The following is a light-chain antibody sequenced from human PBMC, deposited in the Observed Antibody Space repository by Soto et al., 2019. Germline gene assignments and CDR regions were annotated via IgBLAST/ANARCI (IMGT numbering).Light chain of an antibody. CDR1: SSNIGTNT. J-gene: IGLJ2*01. V-gene: IGLV1-44*01. CDR3: ATWGTGIVI. CDR2: SNN. Sequence: QSVLTQPPSASGTPGQRVTISCSGSSSNIGTNTVNWYQQLPGTAPKYLIHSNNQRPSGVPDRFSGSKSGTSASLAISGLQSEDEADYYCATWGTGIVIFGGGTKLTVL.